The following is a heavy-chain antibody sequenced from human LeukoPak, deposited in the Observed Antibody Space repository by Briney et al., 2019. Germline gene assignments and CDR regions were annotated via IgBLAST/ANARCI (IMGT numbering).Heavy chain of an antibody. Sequence: GGSLRLSCAASGFTFSNSAMSWVRQAPRKGLEWVSAISGGSAITYYADSVKGRFTISRDNSKNTLYVQVNSLGTEDTAAYYCAKGSYYDSSGSFYFDYWGQGTLVTVSS. CDR2: ISGGSAIT. CDR1: GFTFSNSA. J-gene: IGHJ4*02. D-gene: IGHD3-22*01. CDR3: AKGSYYDSSGSFYFDY. V-gene: IGHV3-23*01.